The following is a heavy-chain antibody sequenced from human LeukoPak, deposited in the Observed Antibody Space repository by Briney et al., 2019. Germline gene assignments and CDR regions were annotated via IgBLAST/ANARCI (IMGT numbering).Heavy chain of an antibody. CDR2: ISSSGSTI. J-gene: IGHJ6*04. Sequence: GGSLRLSCAASGFTFSTYEMTWVRQSPGKGLEWVSYISSSGSTIYYADSVKGRFTISRDNARNSLYLQMNSLRAEDTAVYYCAELGITMIGGVWGKGTTVTISS. CDR1: GFTFSTYE. CDR3: AELGITMIGGV. V-gene: IGHV3-48*03. D-gene: IGHD3-10*02.